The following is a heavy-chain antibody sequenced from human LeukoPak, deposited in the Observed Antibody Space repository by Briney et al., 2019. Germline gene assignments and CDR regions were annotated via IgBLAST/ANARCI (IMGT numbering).Heavy chain of an antibody. Sequence: ASVEVSCKASGGTFSSYAISWVRQAPGQGLEWMGGIIPIFGTANYAQKFQGRVTITTDESTSTAYMELSSLRSEDTAVYYCAGERSGYFDYWGQGTLVTVSS. J-gene: IGHJ4*02. D-gene: IGHD3-3*01. CDR2: IIPIFGTA. V-gene: IGHV1-69*05. CDR1: GGTFSSYA. CDR3: AGERSGYFDY.